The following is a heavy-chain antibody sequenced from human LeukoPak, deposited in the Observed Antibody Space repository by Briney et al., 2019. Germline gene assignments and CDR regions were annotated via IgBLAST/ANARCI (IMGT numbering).Heavy chain of an antibody. CDR2: ISYDGSNK. V-gene: IGHV3-30*04. CDR3: ARNLEMALYGSGNHYYYGMDV. J-gene: IGHJ6*04. Sequence: GGSLRLSCAASGFTLSSYAMHWVRQAPGKGLEWVAVISYDGSNKYYADSVKGRFTISRDNSKNTLYLQMNSLRAEDTAVYYCARNLEMALYGSGNHYYYGMDVWGKGTTVTVSS. D-gene: IGHD3-10*01. CDR1: GFTLSSYA.